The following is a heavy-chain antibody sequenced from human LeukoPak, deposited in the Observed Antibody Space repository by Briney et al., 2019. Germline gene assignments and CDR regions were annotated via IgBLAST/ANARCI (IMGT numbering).Heavy chain of an antibody. CDR3: ARAVDYRNYFDY. V-gene: IGHV4-31*03. D-gene: IGHD4-11*01. CDR1: GDSMTRGGYY. CDR2: IYHSGTT. Sequence: SETLSLTCTVSGDSMTRGGYYWSWVRQHPGKGLEWIGFIYHSGTTFYNPSLEDRAAISVDTSQNQFSLKLTSVTAADTAVYYCARAVDYRNYFDYWGQGTLVTVSS. J-gene: IGHJ4*02.